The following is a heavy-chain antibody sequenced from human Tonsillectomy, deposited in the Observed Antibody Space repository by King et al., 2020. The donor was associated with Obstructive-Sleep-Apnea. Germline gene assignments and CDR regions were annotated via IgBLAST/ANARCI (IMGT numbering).Heavy chain of an antibody. CDR1: GGSISSGGYY. CDR3: ARGGGGSGNY. D-gene: IGHD3-10*01. Sequence: QMQLQESGPGLVKPSQTLSLTCIVSGGSISSGGYYWSWIRQHPGQGLEWIGYIYYSGSTYYNPSLKSRVTISVDTSKNQFSLKLSSVTAADTAVYYCARGGGGSGNYWGQGTLVTVSS. CDR2: IYYSGST. J-gene: IGHJ4*02. V-gene: IGHV4-31*03.